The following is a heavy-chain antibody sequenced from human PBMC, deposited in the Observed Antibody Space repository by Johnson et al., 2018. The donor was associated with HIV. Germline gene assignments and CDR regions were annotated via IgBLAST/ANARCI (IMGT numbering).Heavy chain of an antibody. CDR2: IGTAGDT. Sequence: EQLVVSGGGLVQPGGSLRLSCAASGFTSSSYDMHWVRQATGKGLEWVSAIGTAGDTYYPGSVKGRFTISRDNSKNTIYLQMNSLRGEDTAVYYCAKVRGGWLGHDAFDLWGQGTMVTVSS. V-gene: IGHV3-13*01. D-gene: IGHD6-19*01. J-gene: IGHJ3*01. CDR3: AKVRGGWLGHDAFDL. CDR1: GFTSSSYD.